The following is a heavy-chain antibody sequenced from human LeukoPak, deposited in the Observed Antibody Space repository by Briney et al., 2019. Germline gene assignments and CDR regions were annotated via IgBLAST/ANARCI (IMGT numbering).Heavy chain of an antibody. CDR3: ARLGDILTGYYDY. CDR1: GGSISSYY. J-gene: IGHJ4*02. D-gene: IGHD3-9*01. Sequence: SETLSLTCTVSGGSISSYYWSWIRQPPGKGLEWIGYIYYSGSTNYNPSLKSRVTISVDTSKNQFSLKLSSVTAADTAVYYCARLGDILTGYYDYWGQGTLVTVSS. CDR2: IYYSGST. V-gene: IGHV4-59*08.